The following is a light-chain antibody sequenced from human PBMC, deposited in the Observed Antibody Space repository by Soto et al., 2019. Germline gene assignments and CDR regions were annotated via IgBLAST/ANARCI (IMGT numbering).Light chain of an antibody. J-gene: IGLJ1*01. CDR2: DGS. CDR3: CSYAGSSTFYV. V-gene: IGLV2-23*01. CDR1: SSDVGSYDL. Sequence: QSALTQPASVSGSPGQSITISCTGTSSDVGSYDLVSWYQQHPGKAPKLMIYDGSKRHSGVSNRFSGSKSGNTASLTISGLQAEDEADYYCCSYAGSSTFYVFGTGTKLTVL.